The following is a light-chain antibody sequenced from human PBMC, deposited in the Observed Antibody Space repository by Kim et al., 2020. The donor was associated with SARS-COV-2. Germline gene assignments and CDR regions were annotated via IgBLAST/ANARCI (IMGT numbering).Light chain of an antibody. CDR2: KAS. CDR3: QQYSNYPLT. V-gene: IGKV1-5*03. CDR1: QSIRSW. Sequence: DIQMTQSPSTLSASVGDRVTITCRASQSIRSWLAWYQQKPGNAPNLLIYKASTLESGVPSRFSGSGSGTEFTLTISSLQPDDVASYYCQQYSNYPLTFGGGTKVDIK. J-gene: IGKJ4*01.